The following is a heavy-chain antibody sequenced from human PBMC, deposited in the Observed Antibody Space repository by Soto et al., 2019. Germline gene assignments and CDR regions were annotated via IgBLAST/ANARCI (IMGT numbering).Heavy chain of an antibody. CDR2: INPNSGGT. J-gene: IGHJ4*02. Sequence: ASVKVSCKASGYTFTGCYMHWVRQAPGQGLEWMGWINPNSGGTNYAQKFQGWVTMTRDTSISTAYMELSRLRSDDTAVYYCARESSGNGDYLKNFDYWGQGTLVTVSS. D-gene: IGHD4-17*01. V-gene: IGHV1-2*04. CDR3: ARESSGNGDYLKNFDY. CDR1: GYTFTGCY.